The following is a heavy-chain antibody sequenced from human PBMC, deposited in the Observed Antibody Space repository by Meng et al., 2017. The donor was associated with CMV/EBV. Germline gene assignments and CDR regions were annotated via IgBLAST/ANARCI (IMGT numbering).Heavy chain of an antibody. CDR1: GFTFSSSA. CDR3: AKVTYDFWSGYTIHPPNWFDP. Sequence: GGPLRPPCPPSGFTFSSSAMSWVRQAPGKGLEWVSAISGSGGSTYYADSVKGRFTISRDNSKNTLYLQMNSLRAEDTAVYYCAKVTYDFWSGYTIHPPNWFDPWGQGTLVTVSS. V-gene: IGHV3-23*01. CDR2: ISGSGGST. D-gene: IGHD3-3*01. J-gene: IGHJ5*02.